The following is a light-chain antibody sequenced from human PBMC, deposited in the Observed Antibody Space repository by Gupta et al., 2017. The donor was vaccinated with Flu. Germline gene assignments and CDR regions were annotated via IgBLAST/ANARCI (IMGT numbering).Light chain of an antibody. V-gene: IGKV3-20*01. CDR1: QSVRSNY. J-gene: IGKJ1*01. CDR2: GAS. Sequence: EIVLTQSPGTLSLSPGERATLSCRASQSVRSNYLAWYQQKPGQAPRLLIYGASSRATGIPDRFSGSGSGTDFTLTISRLEPEDFAVYYCQQYSASPQTFGQGTKVEI. CDR3: QQYSASPQT.